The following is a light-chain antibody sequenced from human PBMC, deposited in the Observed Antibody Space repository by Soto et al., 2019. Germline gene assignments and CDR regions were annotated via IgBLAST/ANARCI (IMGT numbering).Light chain of an antibody. V-gene: IGKV4-1*01. CDR3: QQYYTTPWT. CDR1: QSVLYSSDNKNY. J-gene: IGKJ1*01. Sequence: DIVMTQSPDSLAVSLGERATINCKSSQSVLYSSDNKNYLTWYQQRPGQPPKLLIYWASTRESGVPDRFSGSGSGTDVTLTISSLQAEDVAVYYCQQYYTTPWTFGQGTNVEI. CDR2: WAS.